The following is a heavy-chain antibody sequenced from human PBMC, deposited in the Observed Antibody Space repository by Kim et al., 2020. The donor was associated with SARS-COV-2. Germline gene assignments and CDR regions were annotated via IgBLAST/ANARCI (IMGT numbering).Heavy chain of an antibody. CDR1: GFTFSSYS. CDR2: ISSSSSYI. CDR3: ARTVLINYDFWSGYYNYPGY. Sequence: GGSLRLSCAASGFTFSSYSMNWVRQAPGKGLEWVSSISSSSSYIYYADSVKGRFTISRDNAKNSLYLQMNSLRAEDTAVYYCARTVLINYDFWSGYYNYPGYWGQGTLVNVSS. D-gene: IGHD3-3*01. V-gene: IGHV3-21*01. J-gene: IGHJ4*02.